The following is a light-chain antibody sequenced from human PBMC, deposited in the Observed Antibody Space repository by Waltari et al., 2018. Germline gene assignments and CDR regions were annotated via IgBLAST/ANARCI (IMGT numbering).Light chain of an antibody. CDR1: SSDVGAYNS. CDR2: EVT. V-gene: IGLV2-14*03. CDR3: SSYTRTSTVI. J-gene: IGLJ2*01. Sequence: QSALTQPASVSGSPGQSITISCTGTSSDVGAYNSISWYQQHPGKAPKLMIYEVTNRPSGVSHRFSGAKSGNTASLTISGLQAEDEADYYCSSYTRTSTVIFGGGTKLTVL.